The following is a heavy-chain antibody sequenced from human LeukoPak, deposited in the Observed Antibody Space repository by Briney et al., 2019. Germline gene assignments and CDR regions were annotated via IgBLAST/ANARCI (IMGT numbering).Heavy chain of an antibody. V-gene: IGHV3-23*01. J-gene: IGHJ4*02. Sequence: GGSLRLSCAASGFTFSYYGMSWVRQAPGRGLEWVSSVNSGDGTYYADSVRGRFTISRDKSRNTLYLQMNSLRADDTAIYYCAKRQPYYFDYWGQGTLVTVSS. D-gene: IGHD1-1*01. CDR3: AKRQPYYFDY. CDR1: GFTFSYYG. CDR2: VNSGDGT.